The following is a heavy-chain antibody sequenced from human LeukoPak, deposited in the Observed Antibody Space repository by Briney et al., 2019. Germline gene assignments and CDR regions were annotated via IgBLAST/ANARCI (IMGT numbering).Heavy chain of an antibody. Sequence: ASVKVSCKASGYTFTSYDINWVRQATGQGLEWMGWMNPNSGNTGYAQKFQGRVTMTRNTSISTAYMELSSLRSEDTAVYYCARARITMVRGVIIWFDPWGQGTLVTVSS. CDR1: GYTFTSYD. J-gene: IGHJ5*02. CDR3: ARARITMVRGVIIWFDP. V-gene: IGHV1-8*01. CDR2: MNPNSGNT. D-gene: IGHD3-10*01.